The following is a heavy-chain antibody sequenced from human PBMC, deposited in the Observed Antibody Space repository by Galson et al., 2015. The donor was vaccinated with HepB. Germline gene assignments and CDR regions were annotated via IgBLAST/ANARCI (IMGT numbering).Heavy chain of an antibody. V-gene: IGHV3-30*18. CDR3: AKEFGFSCDWVSSHYYSGSDG. CDR2: ISYGTNNK. CDR1: GFTFSNYG. Sequence: ALRLSCAAAGFTFSNYGMHWVRQAPGKGLEWVAGISYGTNNKYYTEPVKGRFTISRDNSKNTLQLQMNSLRGEDTAVYYCAKEFGFSCDWVSSHYYSGSDGWGQGTTVTVSS. J-gene: IGHJ6*02. D-gene: IGHD2-21*02.